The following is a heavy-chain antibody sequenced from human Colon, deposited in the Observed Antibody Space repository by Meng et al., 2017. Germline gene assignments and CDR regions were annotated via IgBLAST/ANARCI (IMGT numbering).Heavy chain of an antibody. CDR2: IFYTGTA. CDR3: ARADCTAGICYQFDN. CDR1: GLSIGTTGDY. J-gene: IGHJ4*02. Sequence: GRVPGAGPELETHSPTLSFTCNVSGLSIGTTGDYWTWIRQRPGKGLEWIGKIFYTGTAHYNPSLKTRAAMSVDRSKNQFSLKLSSVTAADTAVYYCARADCTAGICYQFDNWGQGTLVTVSS. V-gene: IGHV4-31*03. D-gene: IGHD2-8*02.